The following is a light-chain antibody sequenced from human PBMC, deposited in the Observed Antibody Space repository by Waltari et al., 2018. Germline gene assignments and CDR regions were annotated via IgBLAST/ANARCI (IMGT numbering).Light chain of an antibody. CDR1: RSDVGTYDL. V-gene: IGLV2-23*02. CDR3: CSCAGVTPYVL. Sequence: QSALTQPASVSGSPGQSITISCAGSRSDVGTYDLVAWYQQHPGKAPKLIMYAVTKRPSGVPDRFSGSQSGNTASLTISGLQAADEADYYCCSCAGVTPYVLFGGGTKVTVL. CDR2: AVT. J-gene: IGLJ2*01.